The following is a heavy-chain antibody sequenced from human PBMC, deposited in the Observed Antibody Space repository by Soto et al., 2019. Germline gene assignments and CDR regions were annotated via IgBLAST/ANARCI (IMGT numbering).Heavy chain of an antibody. CDR2: IYHTVNT. J-gene: IGHJ3*02. CDR1: GVSMGSHF. D-gene: IGHD2-15*01. V-gene: IGHV4-59*11. CDR3: ARLQYTVVTALDI. Sequence: SETLSLTCTVSGVSMGSHFCSWIRQAPGKGPELVGYIYHTVNTNYNPALKSRVTISMDTSENQLSLQLSSVTAADTDVYYCARLQYTVVTALDIWGQGTMVTVSS.